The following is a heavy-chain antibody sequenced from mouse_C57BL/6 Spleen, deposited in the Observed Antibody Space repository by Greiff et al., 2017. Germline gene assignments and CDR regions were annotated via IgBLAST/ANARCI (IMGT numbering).Heavy chain of an antibody. CDR3: AREGLLDFDD. V-gene: IGHV1-82*01. CDR2: IYPGDGDT. Sequence: VKLVESGPELVKPGASVKISCKASGYAFSSSWMNWVKQRPGKGLEWIGRIYPGDGDTNYNGKFKGKATLTADKSSSTAYMQLRSLTSEDSAVYFCAREGLLDFDDWGQGTTLTVSS. D-gene: IGHD3-1*01. J-gene: IGHJ2*01. CDR1: GYAFSSSW.